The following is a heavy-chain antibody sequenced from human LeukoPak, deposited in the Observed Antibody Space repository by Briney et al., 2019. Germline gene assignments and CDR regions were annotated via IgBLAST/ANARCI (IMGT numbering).Heavy chain of an antibody. J-gene: IGHJ5*02. CDR3: ARDYGA. CDR1: GFTFSRYW. CDR2: INRDGYST. Sequence: PGGSLRLSCAASGFTFSRYWMHWVRHAPGKGLVWVSRINRDGYSTTYADSVKGRFTISRDNAKNTLYLQMNSLRADDTAVYYCARDYGAWGQGTLVTVSP. V-gene: IGHV3-74*01. D-gene: IGHD4/OR15-4a*01.